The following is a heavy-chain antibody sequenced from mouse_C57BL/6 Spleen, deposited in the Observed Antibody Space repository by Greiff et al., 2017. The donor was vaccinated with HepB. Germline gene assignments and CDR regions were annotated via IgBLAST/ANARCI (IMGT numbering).Heavy chain of an antibody. J-gene: IGHJ3*01. CDR2: IDPSDSYT. CDR1: GYTFTSYW. D-gene: IGHD3-2*02. CDR3: ARSRRDSSGYSFAY. V-gene: IGHV1-69*01. Sequence: QVQLQQSGAELVMPGASVKLSCKASGYTFTSYWMHWVKQRPGQGLEWIGEIDPSDSYTNYNQKFKGKSTLTVDKSSSTAYMQLRSLTSEDSAVYYCARSRRDSSGYSFAYWGQGTLVTVSA.